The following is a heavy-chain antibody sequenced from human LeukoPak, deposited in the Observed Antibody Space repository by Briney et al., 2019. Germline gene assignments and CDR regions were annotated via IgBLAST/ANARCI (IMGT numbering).Heavy chain of an antibody. CDR1: GGSISSGDYY. CDR3: ARAWSAGSNLDY. V-gene: IGHV4-30-4*01. J-gene: IGHJ4*02. D-gene: IGHD4/OR15-4a*01. Sequence: PSETLSLTCTVSGGSISSGDYYWSWIRQPPGTGLEWIGYIYYSGSTYYNPSLKSRVTISVDTSKNQFSLKLSSVTAADTAVYYCARAWSAGSNLDYWGQGTLVTVSS. CDR2: IYYSGST.